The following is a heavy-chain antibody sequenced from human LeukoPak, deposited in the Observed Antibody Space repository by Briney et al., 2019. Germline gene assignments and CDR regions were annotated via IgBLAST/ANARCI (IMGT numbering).Heavy chain of an antibody. CDR2: IYTSGST. Sequence: SETLSLTCTVSGGSISSYYCGWIRQPAGKGLEWIGRIYTSGSTNYNPSLKSRVTMSVDTSKNQFSLKLSSVTAADTAMYYCARVMARHEGFDIWGQGTMVTVSS. J-gene: IGHJ3*02. D-gene: IGHD5-24*01. V-gene: IGHV4-4*07. CDR1: GGSISSYY. CDR3: ARVMARHEGFDI.